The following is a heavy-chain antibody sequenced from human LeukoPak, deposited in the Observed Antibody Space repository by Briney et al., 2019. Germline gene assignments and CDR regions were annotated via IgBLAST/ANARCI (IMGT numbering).Heavy chain of an antibody. Sequence: GGSLRLSCAASGFTFSSYAMSWVRQAPGKGLEWVSAISGSGGSTYYADSVKGRFTISRDNSKNTLYLQMNSLRAEDTAVYYCAKGYYYDRSGIDAFDIWGQGTMVTVSS. V-gene: IGHV3-23*01. D-gene: IGHD3-22*01. CDR3: AKGYYYDRSGIDAFDI. CDR2: ISGSGGST. CDR1: GFTFSSYA. J-gene: IGHJ3*02.